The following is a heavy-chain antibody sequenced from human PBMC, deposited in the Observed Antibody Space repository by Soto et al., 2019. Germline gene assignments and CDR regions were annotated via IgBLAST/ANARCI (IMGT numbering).Heavy chain of an antibody. CDR1: GFTVSSNY. CDR2: IYSGGSA. CDR3: ARHGYSYGGGYFAY. D-gene: IGHD5-18*01. Sequence: EVQLVESGGGLVQPGGSLRLSCAASGFTVSSNYMSWVRQAPGKGLECVSVIYSGGSAYYADAVKGRFTISRDNSKNTLYIQMKSLRAEDTAVYYCARHGYSYGGGYFAYWGKGTLVTVSS. J-gene: IGHJ4*02. V-gene: IGHV3-66*04.